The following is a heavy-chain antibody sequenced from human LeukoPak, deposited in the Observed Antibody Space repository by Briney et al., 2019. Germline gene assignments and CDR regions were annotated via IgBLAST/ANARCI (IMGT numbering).Heavy chain of an antibody. CDR3: ARRDFWSGYFDY. J-gene: IGHJ4*02. Sequence: PSETLSLTCTVSGGSISSSSYYWGWIRQPPGTGLEWIGSIYYSGSTYYNPSLKSRVTISVDTSKNQFSLKLSSVTAADTAVYYCARRDFWSGYFDYWGQGTLVTVSS. CDR2: IYYSGST. D-gene: IGHD3-3*01. V-gene: IGHV4-39*01. CDR1: GGSISSSSYY.